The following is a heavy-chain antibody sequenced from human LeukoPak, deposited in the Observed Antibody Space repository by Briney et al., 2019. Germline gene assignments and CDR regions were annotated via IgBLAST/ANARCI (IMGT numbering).Heavy chain of an antibody. D-gene: IGHD1-26*01. CDR1: GYTFTSYG. J-gene: IGHJ4*02. V-gene: IGHV1-18*01. Sequence: GASVEVSCKASGYTFTSYGISWVRQAPGQGLEWMGWISAYNGNTNYAQKLQGRVTMTTDTSTSTAYMELRSLRSDDTAVYYCAREGSGSYYKNYYFDYWGQGTLVTVSS. CDR3: AREGSGSYYKNYYFDY. CDR2: ISAYNGNT.